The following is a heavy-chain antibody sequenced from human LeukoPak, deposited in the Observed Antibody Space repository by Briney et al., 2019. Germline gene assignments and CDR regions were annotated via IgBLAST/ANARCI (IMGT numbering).Heavy chain of an antibody. D-gene: IGHD3-22*01. Sequence: GGSLRLSCAASGFTFSDYYMSWIRQAPGKGLEWISYISGSDSPRFYADSVKGRFTISRDNAKKSLFLQMSSLRAEDTAVYYCARDTRLYYDSSGRPPRAFDIWGQGTMVTVSS. CDR3: ARDTRLYYDSSGRPPRAFDI. J-gene: IGHJ3*02. CDR2: ISGSDSPR. V-gene: IGHV3-11*01. CDR1: GFTFSDYY.